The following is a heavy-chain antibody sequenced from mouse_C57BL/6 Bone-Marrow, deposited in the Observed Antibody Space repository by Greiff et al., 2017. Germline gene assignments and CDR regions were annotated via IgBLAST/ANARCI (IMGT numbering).Heavy chain of an antibody. V-gene: IGHV1-15*01. CDR1: GYTFTDYE. CDR2: IDPETGGT. CDR3: TGDGLDN. D-gene: IGHD1-1*01. Sequence: QVQLKQSGAELVRPGASVTLSCKASGYTFTDYEMHWVKQTPVPGLEWIGAIDPETGGTAYNQKFKGKAILTADKSSSTAYMELRSLTSEDSAVYYCTGDGLDNWGQGTTRTVSS. J-gene: IGHJ2*01.